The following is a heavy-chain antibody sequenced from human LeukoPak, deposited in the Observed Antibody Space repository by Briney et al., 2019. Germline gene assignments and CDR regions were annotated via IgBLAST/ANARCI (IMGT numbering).Heavy chain of an antibody. D-gene: IGHD2-2*01. CDR3: VRVLGGSLVVPAATFDY. V-gene: IGHV3-30*02. Sequence: GGSLRLSCAASGFTFSSYGMHWVRQAPGKGLEWVAFIRYDGSNKYYADSVKGRFTISRDNAKNSLYLQMNSLRAEDTAVYYCVRVLGGSLVVPAATFDYWGQGTLVTVSS. CDR2: IRYDGSNK. J-gene: IGHJ4*02. CDR1: GFTFSSYG.